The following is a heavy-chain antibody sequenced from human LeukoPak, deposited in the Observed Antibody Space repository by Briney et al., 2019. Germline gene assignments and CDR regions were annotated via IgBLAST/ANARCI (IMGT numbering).Heavy chain of an antibody. V-gene: IGHV3-21*01. Sequence: GGSLILSCAASGFTFSSYSMNWVRQAPGKGLEWVSSISSSSSYIYYADSVKGRFAISRDNAKNSLYLQMNSLRAEDTAVYYCARRIAAAGTLGYWGQGTLVTVSS. CDR2: ISSSSSYI. D-gene: IGHD6-13*01. CDR1: GFTFSSYS. J-gene: IGHJ4*02. CDR3: ARRIAAAGTLGY.